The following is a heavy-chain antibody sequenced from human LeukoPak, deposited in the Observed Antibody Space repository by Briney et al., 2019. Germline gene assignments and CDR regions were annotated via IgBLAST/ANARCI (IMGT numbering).Heavy chain of an antibody. V-gene: IGHV3-21*01. D-gene: IGHD6-25*01. CDR3: ARGASSVRDY. Sequence: GGSLRLSCAASGFTFSSYSMNWVRQAPGKGLEWVSSISSSSSYIYYADSVKGRFTISRDNSKNTLYLQMNSLRAEDTAVYYCARGASSVRDYWGQGTLVTVSS. CDR1: GFTFSSYS. CDR2: ISSSSSYI. J-gene: IGHJ4*02.